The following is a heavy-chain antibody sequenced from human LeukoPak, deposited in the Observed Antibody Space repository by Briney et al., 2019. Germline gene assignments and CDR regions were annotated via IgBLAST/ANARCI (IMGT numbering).Heavy chain of an antibody. CDR2: IYYSGST. V-gene: IGHV4-61*01. D-gene: IGHD2-21*02. J-gene: IGHJ6*02. Sequence: SETLSLTCTVSGGSISSSSYYWSWIRQPPGKGLEWIGYIYYSGSTNYNPSLKSRVTISVDTSKNQFSLKLSSPTAADTAMYYCTRVTASNYYYNMDVWGQGTTVTVSS. CDR3: TRVTASNYYYNMDV. CDR1: GGSISSSSYY.